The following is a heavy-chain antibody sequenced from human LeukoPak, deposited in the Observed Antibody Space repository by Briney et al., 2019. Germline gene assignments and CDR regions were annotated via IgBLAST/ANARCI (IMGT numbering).Heavy chain of an antibody. CDR1: GFTFNNYA. V-gene: IGHV3-23*01. Sequence: GGSLRLSCAASGFTFNNYAMTLVRQAPGKGLELVAALRGSGGSTYYAASVKDRFTISRDNSKNTLYLQMSSLRAEDTAVYYCAKDFYFDSSGHYGDWGQGTLVSVSS. D-gene: IGHD3-22*01. CDR2: LRGSGGST. CDR3: AKDFYFDSSGHYGD. J-gene: IGHJ4*02.